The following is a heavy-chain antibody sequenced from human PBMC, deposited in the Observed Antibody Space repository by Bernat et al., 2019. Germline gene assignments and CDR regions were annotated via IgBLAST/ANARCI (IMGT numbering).Heavy chain of an antibody. V-gene: IGHV4-59*01. CDR2: SYYSGST. Sequence: QVQLQESGPGLVKPSETLSLTCTVSGGSISSYYWSWIRQPPGKGLEWIGYSYYSGSTNYNPSLKSRVTISVDTSKNQFSLKLTSVTAADTAVYYCARVFGGNSAYWYFDLWGRGTQVTVSS. CDR1: GGSISSYY. J-gene: IGHJ2*01. CDR3: ARVFGGNSAYWYFDL. D-gene: IGHD4-23*01.